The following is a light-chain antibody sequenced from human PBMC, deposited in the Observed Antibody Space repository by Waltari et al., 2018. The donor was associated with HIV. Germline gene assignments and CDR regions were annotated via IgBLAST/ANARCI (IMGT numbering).Light chain of an antibody. CDR2: GAS. J-gene: IGKJ5*01. V-gene: IGKV3-20*01. Sequence: ENVLTQSPGALSLSPGERATLSCRASQSVSSSYMAWYQPRPGQAPRLLIYGASSRATGIPDRFLGSGSGTDFTLTINRLEPEDFAVYYCQQYSTSPFTLGQGTRLEIK. CDR3: QQYSTSPFT. CDR1: QSVSSSY.